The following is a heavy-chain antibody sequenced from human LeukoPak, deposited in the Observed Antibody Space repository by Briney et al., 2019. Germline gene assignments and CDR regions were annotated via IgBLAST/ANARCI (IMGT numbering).Heavy chain of an antibody. D-gene: IGHD4/OR15-4a*01. CDR1: GFTFSSYA. CDR3: AKDERVYGTNAGTLLDY. V-gene: IGHV3-23*01. CDR2: ISGSGGST. J-gene: IGHJ4*02. Sequence: GGSLRLSCAASGFTFSSYAMSWVRQAPGKGLEWVSAISGSGGSTYYADSVKGRFTISRDNSKNTLYLQMNSLRAEDTAVYYCAKDERVYGTNAGTLLDYWGQGTLVSVSS.